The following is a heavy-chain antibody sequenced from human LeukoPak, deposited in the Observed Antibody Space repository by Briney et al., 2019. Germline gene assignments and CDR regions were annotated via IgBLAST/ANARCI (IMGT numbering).Heavy chain of an antibody. D-gene: IGHD6-6*01. V-gene: IGHV4-59*11. CDR2: VFYDGST. CDR3: ASGIAAQAGSFFYYYFIDV. Sequence: PSETLSLTCTVSSGSISSHHWTWIRQPPGKGLEYIGYVFYDGSTNCNPSLKSRVTISVDTSKNQFSLKLSSVTPADTAVYYCASGIAAQAGSFFYYYFIDVWAKGTTVTVSS. CDR1: SGSISSHH. J-gene: IGHJ6*04.